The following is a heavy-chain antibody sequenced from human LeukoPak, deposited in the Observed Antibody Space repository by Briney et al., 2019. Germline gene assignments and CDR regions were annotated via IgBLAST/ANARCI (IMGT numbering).Heavy chain of an antibody. V-gene: IGHV5-51*01. Sequence: GESLKISCKGSGYSFAAYWIGWVRRMPGKGLEWMGINYPGDSDTTYSPSFQGQVTMSADKSISTAYLQWSSLKASDTAMYYCARRVSSSGFDAFDVWGQGTMVTVSS. CDR2: NYPGDSDT. CDR1: GYSFAAYW. CDR3: ARRVSSSGFDAFDV. J-gene: IGHJ3*01. D-gene: IGHD5-12*01.